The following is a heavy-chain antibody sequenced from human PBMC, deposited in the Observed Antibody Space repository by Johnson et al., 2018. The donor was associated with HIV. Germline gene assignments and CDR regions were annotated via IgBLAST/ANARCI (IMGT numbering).Heavy chain of an antibody. CDR3: ARDLGPGDYSGSYSDAFDI. CDR1: GFTFSSYA. Sequence: QVQLVESGGGLVKPGGSLRLSCAASGFTFSSYAMHWVRQVPGKGLVWVSRINSDGSSTTYADSVKGRFPISRDNSKNTLYLQMNSLRAEDTAVYYCARDLGPGDYSGSYSDAFDIWGQGTMVTVSS. V-gene: IGHV3-NL1*01. J-gene: IGHJ3*02. CDR2: INSDGSST. D-gene: IGHD1-26*01.